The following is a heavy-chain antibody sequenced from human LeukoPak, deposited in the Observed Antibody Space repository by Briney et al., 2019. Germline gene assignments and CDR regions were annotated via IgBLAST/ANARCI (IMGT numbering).Heavy chain of an antibody. CDR2: TSAHNGNT. V-gene: IGHV1-18*01. CDR1: GYTFTGYG. D-gene: IGHD3-22*01. Sequence: GASVKVSCKASGYTFTGYGISWVRQAPGQGLEWMGWTSAHNGNTNYAQKFQGRVSMTTDTSTSTAYMELRGLRSDDTALYFCARLSGGDTSGYYYYWGQGTLVTVSS. J-gene: IGHJ4*02. CDR3: ARLSGGDTSGYYYY.